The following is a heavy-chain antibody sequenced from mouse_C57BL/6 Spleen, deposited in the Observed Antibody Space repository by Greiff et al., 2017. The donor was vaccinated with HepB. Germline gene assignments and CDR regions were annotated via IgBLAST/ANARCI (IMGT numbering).Heavy chain of an antibody. CDR3: APIYYYGSPWLAY. D-gene: IGHD1-1*01. Sequence: EVQLQQSGPELVKPGASVKMSCKASGYTFTDYNMHWVKQSHGKSLEWIGYINPNNGGTSYNQKFKGKATLTVNKSSSTAYMELRSLTSEDSAVYYCAPIYYYGSPWLAYWGQRTLVTVSA. CDR1: GYTFTDYN. J-gene: IGHJ3*01. V-gene: IGHV1-22*01. CDR2: INPNNGGT.